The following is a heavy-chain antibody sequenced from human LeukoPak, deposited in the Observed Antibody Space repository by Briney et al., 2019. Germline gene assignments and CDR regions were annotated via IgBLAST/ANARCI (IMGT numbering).Heavy chain of an antibody. V-gene: IGHV3-48*03. D-gene: IGHD4-17*01. CDR2: ISSSGSNI. CDR1: GFTVSSYE. Sequence: GGSLRLSCAASGFTVSSYEMNWVRQAPGKGLEWVSYISSSGSNIYYADSVKGRFTISRDNAKNSLYLQMNSLRAEDTAVYYCARGRLRHFDYWGQGTLVTVSS. J-gene: IGHJ4*02. CDR3: ARGRLRHFDY.